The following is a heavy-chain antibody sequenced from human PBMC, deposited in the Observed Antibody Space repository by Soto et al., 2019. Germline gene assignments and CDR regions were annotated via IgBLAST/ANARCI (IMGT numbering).Heavy chain of an antibody. D-gene: IGHD6-6*01. CDR1: GGSIRSYY. Sequence: PSETLSLTCTVSGGSIRSYYWSWIRQAPGKGLEWIGYLYNSGSTVYNPSLKSRVTISVDTSKNQFSLKLSSVTVADTAVYYCARGSSIAGLYYGMDVWGQGTTVTVSS. CDR3: ARGSSIAGLYYGMDV. V-gene: IGHV4-59*12. CDR2: LYNSGST. J-gene: IGHJ6*02.